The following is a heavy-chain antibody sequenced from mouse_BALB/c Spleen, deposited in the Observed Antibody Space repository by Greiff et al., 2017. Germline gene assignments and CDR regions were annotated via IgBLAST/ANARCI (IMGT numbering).Heavy chain of an antibody. D-gene: IGHD1-1*01. CDR3: ARWEFITTVVATGY. CDR1: GYTFTSYW. CDR2: IDPYDSET. J-gene: IGHJ2*01. Sequence: VQLQQSGAELVRPGASVKLSCKASGYTFTSYWMNWVKQRPEQGLEWIGRIDPYDSETHYNQKFKDKAILTVDKSSSTAYMQLSSLTSEDSAVYYCARWEFITTVVATGYWGQGTTLTVSS. V-gene: IGHV1-52*01.